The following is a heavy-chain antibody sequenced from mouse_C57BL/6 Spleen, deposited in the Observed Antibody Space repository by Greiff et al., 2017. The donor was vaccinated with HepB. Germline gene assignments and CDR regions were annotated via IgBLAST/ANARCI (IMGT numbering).Heavy chain of an antibody. CDR3: AREGLRPGFAY. CDR1: GYTFTSYW. D-gene: IGHD2-4*01. Sequence: VQLQQPGAELVKPGASVKLSCKASGYTFTSYWMHWVKQRPGQGLEWIGMIHPNSGSTNYNEKFKSKATLTVDKSSSTAYMQLSSLTSEDSAVYYCAREGLRPGFAYWGQGTLVTDSA. J-gene: IGHJ3*01. CDR2: IHPNSGST. V-gene: IGHV1-64*01.